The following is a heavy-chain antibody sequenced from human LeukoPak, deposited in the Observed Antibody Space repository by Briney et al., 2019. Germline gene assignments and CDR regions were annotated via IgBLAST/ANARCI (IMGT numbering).Heavy chain of an antibody. CDR3: AKSDDSSGYSPEDY. D-gene: IGHD3-22*01. Sequence: LLLSCAASGFTFSSYAMSWVRQAPGKGREWGSAISGSVGSTYYADSVKGRFTISRDNSKNTLYLQMNSLRAEDTAVYYCAKSDDSSGYSPEDYWGQGTLVTVSS. V-gene: IGHV3-23*01. J-gene: IGHJ4*02. CDR1: GFTFSSYA. CDR2: ISGSVGST.